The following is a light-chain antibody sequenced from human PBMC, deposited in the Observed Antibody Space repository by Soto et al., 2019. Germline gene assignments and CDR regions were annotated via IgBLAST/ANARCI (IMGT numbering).Light chain of an antibody. Sequence: QSVLTQPPSVSGAPGQRVTISCTGSSSNIGAGYDVHWYQQLPGTAPKLLIYGNSNRPSGVPDRFSGSKSGTSASLAITGLQAEDEADYYCQSYDSSLSGSSVVFGRGTKLIVL. CDR1: SSNIGAGYD. CDR2: GNS. J-gene: IGLJ2*01. CDR3: QSYDSSLSGSSVV. V-gene: IGLV1-40*01.